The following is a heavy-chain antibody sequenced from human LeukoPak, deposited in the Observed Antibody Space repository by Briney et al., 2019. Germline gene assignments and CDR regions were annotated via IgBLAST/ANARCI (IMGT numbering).Heavy chain of an antibody. CDR3: AKGSYYDSSGSFYFDY. J-gene: IGHJ4*02. D-gene: IGHD3-22*01. CDR1: GFTFSSYA. V-gene: IGHV3-23*01. Sequence: GGSLRLSCAASGFTFSSYAMSWVRQAPGKGLEWVSAISGSGDSTYYGDSVKGRLTISRDNSKNTLYLQMNSLRAEDTAVYYCAKGSYYDSSGSFYFDYWGQGTLVTVSS. CDR2: ISGSGDST.